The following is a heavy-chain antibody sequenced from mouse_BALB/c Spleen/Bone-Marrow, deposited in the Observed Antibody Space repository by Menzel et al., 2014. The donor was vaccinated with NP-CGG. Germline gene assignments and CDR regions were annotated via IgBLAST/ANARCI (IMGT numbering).Heavy chain of an antibody. Sequence: EVQLVESGGDLVKPGGSLKLSCAAPGFTFSNYALSWVRQTPEKRLEWVASISTGGSTYYLDSVKGRFTISRDSARNILYLRMSSLRSEDTAMYYCARNYYGSFAYWGQGTLVTVSA. V-gene: IGHV5-6-5*01. CDR2: ISTGGST. CDR3: ARNYYGSFAY. J-gene: IGHJ3*01. CDR1: GFTFSNYA. D-gene: IGHD1-1*01.